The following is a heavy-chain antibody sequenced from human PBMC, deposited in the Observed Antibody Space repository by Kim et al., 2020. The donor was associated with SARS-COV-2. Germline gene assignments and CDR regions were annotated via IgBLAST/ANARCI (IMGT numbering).Heavy chain of an antibody. V-gene: IGHV4-31*03. Sequence: SETLSLTCTVSGGSISSGGYYWSCIRQHPGKGLEWIGYIYYSGCTYYNPSLKSRVTISVDTSKNQFSLKLRSVTAADTAVYYCASAPHHYYYAPDAFDSWGQGTMVTVSS. CDR2: IYYSGCT. CDR3: ASAPHHYYYAPDAFDS. CDR1: GGSISSGGYY. D-gene: IGHD3-10*01. J-gene: IGHJ3*02.